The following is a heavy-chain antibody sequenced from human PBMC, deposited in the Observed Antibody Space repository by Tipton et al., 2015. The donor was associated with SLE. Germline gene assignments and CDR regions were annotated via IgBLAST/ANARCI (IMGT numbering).Heavy chain of an antibody. Sequence: SLRLSCAASGFTFSSYSMNWVRQAPGKGLEWVSSISSSSSYIYYADSVKGRFTISRDNAKNSLYLQMNSLRAEDTAVYYCARDCHYYDSSGYAYWGQGTLVTVSS. V-gene: IGHV3-21*01. J-gene: IGHJ4*02. CDR3: ARDCHYYDSSGYAY. D-gene: IGHD3-22*01. CDR2: ISSSSSYI. CDR1: GFTFSSYS.